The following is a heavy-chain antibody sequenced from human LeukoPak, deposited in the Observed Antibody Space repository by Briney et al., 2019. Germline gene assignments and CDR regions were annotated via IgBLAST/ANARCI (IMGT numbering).Heavy chain of an antibody. CDR3: ARGIRRRDNYYDSSGYPSDAFDI. CDR2: IYYSGST. J-gene: IGHJ3*02. Sequence: SETLSLTCTVSGGSISSGGYYWSWIRQHPGKGLEWIGYIYYSGSTYYNPSLKSRVTISVDTSKNQFSLKLSSVTAAGTAVYYCARGIRRRDNYYDSSGYPSDAFDIWGQGTMVTVSS. V-gene: IGHV4-31*03. CDR1: GGSISSGGYY. D-gene: IGHD3-22*01.